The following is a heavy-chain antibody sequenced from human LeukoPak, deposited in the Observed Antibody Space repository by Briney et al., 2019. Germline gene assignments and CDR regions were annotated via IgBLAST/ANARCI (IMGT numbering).Heavy chain of an antibody. CDR2: IYYSRST. J-gene: IGHJ4*02. CDR3: AGTYYYDSSGYYHYSL. V-gene: IGHV4-59*01. D-gene: IGHD3-22*01. Sequence: PSETLSLTCTVSGGSINIFYWSCIRQPPGQGVVWIGYIYYSRSTNYNPSLKSRVTISVDTSKNQFSLKLSSVTAADTAVYYCAGTYYYDSSGYYHYSLWGQGTLVTVSS. CDR1: GGSINIFY.